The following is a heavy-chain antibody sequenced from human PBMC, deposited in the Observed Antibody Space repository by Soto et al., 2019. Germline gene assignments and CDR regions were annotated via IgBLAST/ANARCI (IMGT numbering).Heavy chain of an antibody. J-gene: IGHJ6*03. CDR3: AHSKSVPPAMAGPYYSYMDV. CDR1: GLSLSTTGVG. CDR2: IYWDDDK. D-gene: IGHD2-2*01. Sequence: QISLEESGPPLVKPTQTLTLTCTFSGLSLSTTGVGVGWIRQPPGKALEWLALIYWDDDKRYTPFLKSRLTITNDTSKNQVVLNIPNMDPVDTATYYGAHSKSVPPAMAGPYYSYMDVWGKGTTVTVSS. V-gene: IGHV2-5*02.